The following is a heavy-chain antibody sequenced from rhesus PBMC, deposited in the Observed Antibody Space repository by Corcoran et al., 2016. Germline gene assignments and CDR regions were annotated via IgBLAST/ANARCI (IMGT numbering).Heavy chain of an antibody. J-gene: IGHJ4*01. V-gene: IGHV4S10*01. Sequence: QVQLQESGPGVVNPSETLSPTCAVSGGSISDSYRWSWIRQPPGKGLEWIGYAYGSSTSTNYNPSLKRRDTISRDTSKNHISLKVNSVTAADTAVYYCARDDYGGIFDYWGQGVLVTVSS. D-gene: IGHD4-29*01. CDR3: ARDDYGGIFDY. CDR2: AYGSSTST. CDR1: GGSISDSYR.